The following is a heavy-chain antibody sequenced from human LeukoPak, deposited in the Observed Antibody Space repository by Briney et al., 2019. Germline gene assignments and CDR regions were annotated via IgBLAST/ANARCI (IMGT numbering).Heavy chain of an antibody. J-gene: IGHJ5*02. Sequence: PSETLSLTCTVSGGSISSSSYYWSWIRQPAGKGLEWIGRIYTSGSTNYNPSLKSRVTISVDTSKNQFSLKLSSVTAADTAVYYCAREMHYYDSSGYINWFDPWGQGTLVTVSS. CDR1: GGSISSSSYY. CDR3: AREMHYYDSSGYINWFDP. D-gene: IGHD3-22*01. V-gene: IGHV4-61*02. CDR2: IYTSGST.